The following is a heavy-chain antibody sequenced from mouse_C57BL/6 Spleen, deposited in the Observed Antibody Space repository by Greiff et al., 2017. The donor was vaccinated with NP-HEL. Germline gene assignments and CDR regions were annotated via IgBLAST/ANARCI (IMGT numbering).Heavy chain of an antibody. J-gene: IGHJ3*01. Sequence: QVQLQQPGAELVRPGTSVKLSCKASGYTFTSYWMHWVKQRPGQGLEWIGVIDPSDSYTNYNQKFKGKATLTVDTYSSTAYMQLSSLTSEDSAVYYCAVPPLSTVVAREWFAYWGQGTLVTVSA. CDR2: IDPSDSYT. CDR1: GYTFTSYW. CDR3: AVPPLSTVVAREWFAY. V-gene: IGHV1-59*01. D-gene: IGHD1-1*01.